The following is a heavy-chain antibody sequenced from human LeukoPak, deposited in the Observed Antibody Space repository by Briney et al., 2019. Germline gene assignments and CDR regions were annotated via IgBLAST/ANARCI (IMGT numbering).Heavy chain of an antibody. J-gene: IGHJ4*02. V-gene: IGHV3-7*01. D-gene: IGHD6-13*01. CDR2: IKQDGSEK. Sequence: GGSLILSCAASGFTFSSYWMSWVRQAPGKGLEWVANIKQDGSEKYYVDSVKGRFTISRDNAKNSLFLQMNSLRAEDTAVYYCARGYSSSWYNRFDYWGQGTLVTVSS. CDR3: ARGYSSSWYNRFDY. CDR1: GFTFSSYW.